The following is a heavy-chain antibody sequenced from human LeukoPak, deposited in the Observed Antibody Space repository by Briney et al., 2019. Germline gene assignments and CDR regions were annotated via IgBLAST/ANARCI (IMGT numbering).Heavy chain of an antibody. CDR2: IYNKGTT. CDR3: ARDSFHTY. CDR1: GFIFSNYI. D-gene: IGHD3-16*02. Sequence: GGSLRLSCAASGFIFSNYIMNWVRQAPGKGLEWVSIIYNKGTTYYADSVRGRFTISRDDSKNTIYLQMNSLRAEDTAIYYCARDSFHTYWGQGTLVTVSS. J-gene: IGHJ4*02. V-gene: IGHV3-66*01.